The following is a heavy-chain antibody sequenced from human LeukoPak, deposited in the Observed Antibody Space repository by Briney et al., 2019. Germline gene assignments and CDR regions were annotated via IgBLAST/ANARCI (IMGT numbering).Heavy chain of an antibody. CDR2: IYYSGST. J-gene: IGHJ5*02. D-gene: IGHD3-22*01. Sequence: SXTLSLTCTVSGGSISSGDYYWSWIRQPPGKGLEWIGYIYYSGSTYYNPSLKSRVTISVDTSKNQFSLKLSSVTAADTAVYYCARDPSINYYDSSGYSESWGQGTLVTVSS. V-gene: IGHV4-30-4*08. CDR1: GGSISSGDYY. CDR3: ARDPSINYYDSSGYSES.